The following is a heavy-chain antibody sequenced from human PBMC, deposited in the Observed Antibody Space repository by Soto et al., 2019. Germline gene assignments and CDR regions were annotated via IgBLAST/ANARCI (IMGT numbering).Heavy chain of an antibody. CDR3: ARDFTVGFEPAY. D-gene: IGHD1-26*01. V-gene: IGHV3-11*01. Sequence: GSLRLSCAASGFTFSDYYMSWIRQAPGKGLEWVSYITSSGSTIYYADSVKGRFTISRDNAKNSLYLQMNSLRADDTAVYYCARDFTVGFEPAYWGQGTLVTVSS. CDR2: ITSSGSTI. J-gene: IGHJ4*02. CDR1: GFTFSDYY.